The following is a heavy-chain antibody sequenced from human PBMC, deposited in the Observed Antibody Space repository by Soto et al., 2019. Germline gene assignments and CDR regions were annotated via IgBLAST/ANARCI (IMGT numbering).Heavy chain of an antibody. CDR1: GYTFSTYA. CDR2: INGGTGQT. J-gene: IGHJ6*02. CDR3: ARGKGMEENYYYGMDI. D-gene: IGHD1-1*01. V-gene: IGHV1-3*01. Sequence: ASVKVSCKASGYTFSTYAMHWVRQAPGQSLEWMGWINGGTGQTRYSQRFQDRVTITRDTSAKTTYMDLTSLRSEDTAVYYCARGKGMEENYYYGMDIWGQGTTVTVSS.